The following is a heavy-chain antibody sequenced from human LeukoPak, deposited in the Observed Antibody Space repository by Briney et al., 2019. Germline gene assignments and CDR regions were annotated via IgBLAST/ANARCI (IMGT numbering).Heavy chain of an antibody. Sequence: GGSLGLSCAASGFTFSSYAMHWVRQAPGKGLEWVAVISYDGSNKYYADSVKGRFTISRDNSKNTLYLQMNSLRAEDTAVYYCARDLRDYGDKPPYFQHWGQGTLVTVSS. V-gene: IGHV3-30-3*01. CDR2: ISYDGSNK. J-gene: IGHJ1*01. D-gene: IGHD4-17*01. CDR3: ARDLRDYGDKPPYFQH. CDR1: GFTFSSYA.